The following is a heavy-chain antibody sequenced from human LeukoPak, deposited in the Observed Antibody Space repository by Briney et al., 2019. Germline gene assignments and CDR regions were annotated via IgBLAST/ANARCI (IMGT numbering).Heavy chain of an antibody. J-gene: IGHJ6*03. V-gene: IGHV4-4*09. CDR2: IYTSGST. Sequence: SETLSLTCTVSGGSISSYYWSWIRQPPGKGLEWIGYIYTSGSTNYNPSLKSRVTISLDTSKNQSSLRLNSVTATDTAVYYCARLHSFGQNYYYMDVWGKGTTVTVSS. D-gene: IGHD3/OR15-3a*01. CDR1: GGSISSYY. CDR3: ARLHSFGQNYYYMDV.